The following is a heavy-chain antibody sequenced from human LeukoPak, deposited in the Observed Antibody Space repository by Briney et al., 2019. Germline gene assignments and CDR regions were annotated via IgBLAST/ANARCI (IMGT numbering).Heavy chain of an antibody. Sequence: GGSLRLSCAASGFTFSSNWMTWVRQAPGKGLEWVANIKQDGSGKYYVDSVKGRFTISRDNPKNSLYLQMNSLSVEDTAVYYCARVPGSSSYFDYWGQGSLVTVSS. CDR2: IKQDGSGK. D-gene: IGHD6-6*01. J-gene: IGHJ4*02. CDR1: GFTFSSNW. CDR3: ARVPGSSSYFDY. V-gene: IGHV3-7*05.